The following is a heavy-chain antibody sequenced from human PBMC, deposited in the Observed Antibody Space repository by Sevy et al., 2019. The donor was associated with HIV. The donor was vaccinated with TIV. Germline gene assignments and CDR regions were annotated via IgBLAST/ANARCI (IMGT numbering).Heavy chain of an antibody. CDR3: ARYGYYHDSSGYYYGGVWGALDI. J-gene: IGHJ3*02. V-gene: IGHV1-2*04. D-gene: IGHD3-22*01. Sequence: ASVTVSCKASGYTFTGYYMHWLRQAPGQGLEWMGWINPNSGGANYAQKLQAWVTMTSETSIRTAYMELSRLRSVETAVYYCARYGYYHDSSGYYYGGVWGALDIWGQGTMVTVSS. CDR2: INPNSGGA. CDR1: GYTFTGYY.